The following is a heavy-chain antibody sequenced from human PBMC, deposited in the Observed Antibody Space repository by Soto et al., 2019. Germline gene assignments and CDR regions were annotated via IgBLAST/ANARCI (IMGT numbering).Heavy chain of an antibody. CDR2: ISGSGGST. Sequence: EVQLLESGGGLVQPGGSLRLSCAASGFTFSGYAMSWVRQAPGKGLEWVAAISGSGGSTYYADSVKGRFTITRDNSKNMLYLRMNSLRAEDTAVYYCAKVRELRFLEWLPIFDYWGQGTLVTVSS. CDR3: AKVRELRFLEWLPIFDY. J-gene: IGHJ4*02. CDR1: GFTFSGYA. V-gene: IGHV3-23*01. D-gene: IGHD3-3*01.